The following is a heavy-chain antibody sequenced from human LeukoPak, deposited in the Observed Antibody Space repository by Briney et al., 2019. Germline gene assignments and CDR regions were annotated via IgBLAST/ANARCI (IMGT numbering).Heavy chain of an antibody. CDR1: GFTFSSYA. CDR3: ARVGYYDSSGYLNY. CDR2: INSDGSST. V-gene: IGHV3-74*01. D-gene: IGHD3-22*01. J-gene: IGHJ4*02. Sequence: PGGSLRLSCAASGFTFSSYAMSWVRQAPGKGLVWVSRINSDGSSTSYADSVKGRFTISRDNAKNTLYLQMNSLRAEDTAVYYCARVGYYDSSGYLNYWGQGTLVTVSS.